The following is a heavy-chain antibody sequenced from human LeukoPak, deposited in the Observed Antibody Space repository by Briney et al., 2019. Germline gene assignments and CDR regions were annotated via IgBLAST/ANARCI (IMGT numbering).Heavy chain of an antibody. D-gene: IGHD4-17*01. V-gene: IGHV4-61*02. CDR2: IYTSGST. Sequence: SETLSLTCTVSGGSISSGSYYWSWIRQPAGKGLEWIGRIYTSGSTNYNPSLESRVTISVDPSKNQFSLKLSSVPDADTAVYYCARRYDYGDKFDYWGQGTLVAVSS. CDR3: ARRYDYGDKFDY. J-gene: IGHJ4*02. CDR1: GGSISSGSYY.